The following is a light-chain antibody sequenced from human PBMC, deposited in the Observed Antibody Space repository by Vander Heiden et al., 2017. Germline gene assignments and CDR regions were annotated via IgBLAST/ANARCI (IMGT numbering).Light chain of an antibody. J-gene: IGKJ2*01. Sequence: DIVMTQSPPSLPVTPGEPASIPCRSSQSLLHTNGYNYLDWYLQKPGQSPQLLIHLASNRASGVPDRVSGSGSGTDFTLKISRVEAEDVGVYYCMQALQTPYTFGQGTKLEI. CDR3: MQALQTPYT. V-gene: IGKV2-28*01. CDR1: QSLLHTNGYNY. CDR2: LAS.